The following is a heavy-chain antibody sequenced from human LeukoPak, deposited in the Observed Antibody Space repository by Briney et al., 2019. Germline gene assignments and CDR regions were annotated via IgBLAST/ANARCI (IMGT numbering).Heavy chain of an antibody. CDR2: ISYDGSNK. Sequence: GGSLRLSCAASGFTFSDYYMSWIRQAPGKGLEWVAVISYDGSNKYYADSVKGRFTISRDNSKNTLFLQMNSLRAEDTAVYYCARDENSYYYYYMDVWGKGTTVTVSS. V-gene: IGHV3-30-3*01. CDR1: GFTFSDYY. J-gene: IGHJ6*03. CDR3: ARDENSYYYYYMDV.